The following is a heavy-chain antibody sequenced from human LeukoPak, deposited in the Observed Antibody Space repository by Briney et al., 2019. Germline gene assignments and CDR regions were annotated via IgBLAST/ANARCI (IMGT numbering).Heavy chain of an antibody. Sequence: SETLSLTCTVSGGSISSYYWSWIRQPAGKGLEWIGRIYTSGSTNYNPPLKSRVTISVDKSKNQFSLKLSSVTAADTAVYYCARGSREPGYSSSWYFDYWGQGTLVTVSS. CDR2: IYTSGST. CDR3: ARGSREPGYSSSWYFDY. CDR1: GGSISSYY. D-gene: IGHD6-13*01. J-gene: IGHJ4*02. V-gene: IGHV4-4*07.